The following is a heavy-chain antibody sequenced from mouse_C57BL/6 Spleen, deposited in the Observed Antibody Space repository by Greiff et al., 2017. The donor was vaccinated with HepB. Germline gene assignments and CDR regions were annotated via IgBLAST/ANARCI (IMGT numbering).Heavy chain of an antibody. J-gene: IGHJ2*01. Sequence: QVQLKESGAELVMPGASVKLSCKASGYTFTSYWMHWVKQRPGQGLEWIGEIDPSDSYTNYNQKFKGKSTLTVDKSSSTAYMQLSSLTSEDSAVYYCARGPAQATDYWGQGTTLTVSS. CDR2: IDPSDSYT. CDR1: GYTFTSYW. CDR3: ARGPAQATDY. V-gene: IGHV1-69*01. D-gene: IGHD3-2*02.